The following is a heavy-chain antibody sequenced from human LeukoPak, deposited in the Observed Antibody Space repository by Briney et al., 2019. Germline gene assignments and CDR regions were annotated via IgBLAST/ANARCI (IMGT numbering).Heavy chain of an antibody. V-gene: IGHV4-34*01. Sequence: SETLSLTCAVYGGSFSGYYWSWIRQPPGKGLEWIGEINHSGSTNYNPSLKSRVTISVDTSKNQFSLKLSSVTAADTAVYYCARDSYSSYMDVWGKGTTVTVSS. J-gene: IGHJ6*03. D-gene: IGHD5-18*01. CDR3: ARDSYSSYMDV. CDR1: GGSFSGYY. CDR2: INHSGST.